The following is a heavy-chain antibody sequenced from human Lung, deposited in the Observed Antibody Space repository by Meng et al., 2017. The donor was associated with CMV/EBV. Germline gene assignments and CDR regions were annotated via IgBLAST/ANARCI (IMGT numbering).Heavy chain of an antibody. CDR3: ARDRGGSYDDDYYYYGMDV. CDR1: GFTFSSYS. CDR2: ISSSSSYI. D-gene: IGHD1-26*01. J-gene: IGHJ6*02. Sequence: GGSXRLXXAASGFTFSSYSMNWVRQAPGKGLEWVSSISSSSSYIYYADSVKGRFTISRDNAKNSLYLQMNSLRAEDTAVYYCARDRGGSYDDDYYYYGMDVWXQGTXVTVAS. V-gene: IGHV3-21*01.